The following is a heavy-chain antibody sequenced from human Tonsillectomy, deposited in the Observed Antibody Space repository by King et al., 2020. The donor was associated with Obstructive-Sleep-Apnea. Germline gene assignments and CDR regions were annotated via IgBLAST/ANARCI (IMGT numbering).Heavy chain of an antibody. J-gene: IGHJ4*02. D-gene: IGHD2-8*01. V-gene: IGHV3-23*04. CDR1: GFTVNSYA. CDR3: AKDICTNGVCTYDY. CDR2: VSVSGDNT. Sequence: VQLVESGGGLVQPGGSLRLSCAASGFTVNSYAMNWFRQAPGKGLEGFSGVSVSGDNTFYADSVKGRCTISRDNSKRTLYLQMNSLRAEDTAVYYCAKDICTNGVCTYDYWGQGTLVTVSS.